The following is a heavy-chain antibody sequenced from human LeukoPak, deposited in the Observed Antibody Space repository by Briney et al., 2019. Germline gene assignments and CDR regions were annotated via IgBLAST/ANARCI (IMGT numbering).Heavy chain of an antibody. Sequence: GGSLRLSCAASGFTFSSYWMSWVRQAPGKGLEWVANIKQDGSEKYYVDSVKGRFTISRDNAKNSLYLQMNSLRAEDTAVYYCARGNWDYYYYGMDVWGQGTTVTVSS. CDR3: ARGNWDYYYYGMDV. CDR2: IKQDGSEK. V-gene: IGHV3-7*03. CDR1: GFTFSSYW. J-gene: IGHJ6*02. D-gene: IGHD7-27*01.